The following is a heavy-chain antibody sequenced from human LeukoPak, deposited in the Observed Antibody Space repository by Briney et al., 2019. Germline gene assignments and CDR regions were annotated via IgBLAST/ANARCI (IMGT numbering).Heavy chain of an antibody. D-gene: IGHD6-6*01. CDR1: GYTFTSYG. J-gene: IGHJ6*03. V-gene: IGHV1-18*01. Sequence: ASVEVSCKASGYTFTSYGISWVRQAPGQGLEWMGWISAYNGNTNYAQKLQGRVTMTTDTSTSTAYMELRSLRSDDTAVYYCARVGIAARSYYYMDVWGKGTTVTVSS. CDR3: ARVGIAARSYYYMDV. CDR2: ISAYNGNT.